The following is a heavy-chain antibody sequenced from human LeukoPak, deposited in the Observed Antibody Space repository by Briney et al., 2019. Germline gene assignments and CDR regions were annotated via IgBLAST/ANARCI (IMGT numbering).Heavy chain of an antibody. CDR1: GFTFTSYS. Sequence: GGSLRLSCAASGFTFTSYSMNWARQAPGKGLEWVANIKQDGSEKYYVDSVKGRFTISRDNAKNSLYLQMNSLRAEDTAVYYCARDRWDYDILAGYFGYYYYGMDVWGQGTTVTVSS. J-gene: IGHJ6*02. V-gene: IGHV3-7*03. CDR2: IKQDGSEK. CDR3: ARDRWDYDILAGYFGYYYYGMDV. D-gene: IGHD3-9*01.